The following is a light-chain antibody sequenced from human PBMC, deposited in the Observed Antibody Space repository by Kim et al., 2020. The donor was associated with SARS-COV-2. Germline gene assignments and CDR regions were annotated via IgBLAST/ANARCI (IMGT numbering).Light chain of an antibody. CDR3: ATWDDRLNGVL. Sequence: QSVLTQPHSASGTPGQRVTISCSGSSSNIGSNDVNWYQQLPGTAPKLLVSVNNHRPSGVPDRISASKSGTSASLAISGLRSEDEADYYCATWDDRLNGVLFGGGTKVTVL. J-gene: IGLJ2*01. CDR2: VNN. V-gene: IGLV1-44*01. CDR1: SSNIGSND.